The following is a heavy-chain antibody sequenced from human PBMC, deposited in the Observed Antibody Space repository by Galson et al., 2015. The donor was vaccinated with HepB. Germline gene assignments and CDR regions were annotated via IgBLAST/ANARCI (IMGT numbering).Heavy chain of an antibody. CDR3: AKDLELLPRNPFDY. Sequence: SLRLSCAASGFTFDDYAMHWVRQAPGKGLEWVSGISWNSGSIGYADSVKGRFTISRDNAKNSLYLQMNSLRAEDTALYYCAKDLELLPRNPFDYWGQGTLVTVSS. CDR2: ISWNSGSI. CDR1: GFTFDDYA. D-gene: IGHD1-26*01. V-gene: IGHV3-9*01. J-gene: IGHJ4*02.